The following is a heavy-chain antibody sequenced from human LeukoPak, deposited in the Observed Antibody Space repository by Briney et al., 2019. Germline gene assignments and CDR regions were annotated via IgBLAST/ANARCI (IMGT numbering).Heavy chain of an antibody. Sequence: PGGSLRLSCVVSGFTVRSNYMNWVRQAPGRGLEWVSVIYSDGTTKYADSVKGRFTISRDNSNNTLYLQMNSLRAEDTAVYYCARAYCSSTSCLNIPVAYFDYWGQGTLVTVSS. CDR3: ARAYCSSTSCLNIPVAYFDY. D-gene: IGHD2-2*01. CDR1: GFTVRSNY. CDR2: IYSDGTT. J-gene: IGHJ4*02. V-gene: IGHV3-53*01.